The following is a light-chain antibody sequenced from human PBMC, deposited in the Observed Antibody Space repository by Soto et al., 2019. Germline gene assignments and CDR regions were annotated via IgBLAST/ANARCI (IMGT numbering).Light chain of an antibody. J-gene: IGLJ3*02. V-gene: IGLV9-49*01. CDR2: VGTGGIVG. CDR3: GADHGSGTWV. CDR1: SGYSNYK. Sequence: QSVLTQPPSASASLGASVTLTCTLSSGYSNYKVDWYQQRPGKGPRFVMRVGTGGIVGSKGDGIPDRFSVLGSGLNRDLTIKNIQEEDESDYHCGADHGSGTWVFGGGTKLTVL.